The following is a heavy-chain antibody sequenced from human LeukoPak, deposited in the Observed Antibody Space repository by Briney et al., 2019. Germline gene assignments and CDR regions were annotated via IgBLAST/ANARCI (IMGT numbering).Heavy chain of an antibody. J-gene: IGHJ5*02. D-gene: IGHD6-19*01. CDR3: ARAYSSGWYGGNWFDP. Sequence: ASVKVSCKASGYTFTSYGISWVRQAPGQGLEWMGWISAYNGNTNYAQKLQGRVTMTTDTSTSTAYMELRSLRSDDTAVYYCARAYSSGWYGGNWFDPWGQGTLVTVSS. CDR2: ISAYNGNT. V-gene: IGHV1-18*01. CDR1: GYTFTSYG.